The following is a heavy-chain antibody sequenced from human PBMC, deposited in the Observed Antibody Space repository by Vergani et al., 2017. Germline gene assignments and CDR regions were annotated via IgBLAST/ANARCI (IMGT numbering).Heavy chain of an antibody. V-gene: IGHV1-69*01. CDR3: ARGRYYYDSSGYSPLDAFDI. CDR1: GGTFSSYA. J-gene: IGHJ3*02. CDR2: IIPIFGTA. D-gene: IGHD3-22*01. Sequence: QVQLVQSGAEVKKPGSSVKVSCKASGGTFSSYAISWVRQAPGQGLEWMGGIIPIFGTANYAQKFQGRVTITADESTSTAYMELSSLRSEDTAVYYCARGRYYYDSSGYSPLDAFDIWGQGTMVTVSS.